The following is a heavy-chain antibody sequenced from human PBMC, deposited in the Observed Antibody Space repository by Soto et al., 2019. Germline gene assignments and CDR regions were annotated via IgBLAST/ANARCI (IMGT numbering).Heavy chain of an antibody. CDR1: GGTFSSYA. CDR2: IIPIFGTA. CDR3: ARDSKEEYSSSSAGWYFDY. Sequence: SVKVSCKASGGTFSSYAISWVRQAPGQGLEWMGGIIPIFGTANYAQKFQGRVTITADESTSTAYMELSSLRSEDTAVYYCARDSKEEYSSSSAGWYFDYWGQGTLVTAPQ. D-gene: IGHD6-6*01. J-gene: IGHJ4*02. V-gene: IGHV1-69*13.